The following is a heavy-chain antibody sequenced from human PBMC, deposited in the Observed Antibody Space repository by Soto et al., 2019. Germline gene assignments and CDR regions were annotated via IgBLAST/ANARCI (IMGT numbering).Heavy chain of an antibody. V-gene: IGHV4-59*01. CDR1: GGSISSYY. CDR3: ARGYSYHLYYFDY. D-gene: IGHD5-18*01. J-gene: IGHJ4*02. CDR2: IYYSGST. Sequence: ASETLSLTCTVSGGSISSYYWSWIRQPPGKGLEWIGYIYYSGSTNYNPSLKSRVTISVDTSKNQFSLKLSSVTAADTAVYYCARGYSYHLYYFDYWGQGTLVTVSS.